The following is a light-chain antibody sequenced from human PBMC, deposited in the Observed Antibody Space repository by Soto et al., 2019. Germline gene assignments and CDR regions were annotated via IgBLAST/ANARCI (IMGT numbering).Light chain of an antibody. V-gene: IGKV1-5*03. Sequence: DIQMTQSPSTLSASVGDRVTITCRASQSISTWLAWYQQKPGKAPKLLIYKASSLESGVPSRFSGSGSGTEFTLTISSLQPEDCAPFYCQQYHIFPYTFGQGTQLEIK. CDR2: KAS. J-gene: IGKJ2*01. CDR3: QQYHIFPYT. CDR1: QSISTW.